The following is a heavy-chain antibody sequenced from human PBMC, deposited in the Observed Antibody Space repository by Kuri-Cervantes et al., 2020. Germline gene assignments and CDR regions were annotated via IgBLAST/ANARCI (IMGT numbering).Heavy chain of an antibody. Sequence: GGSLRLSCAASGFTFSGSAMHWVRQASGKGLEWVGRIRSKANSYATACAASVKGRFTISRDDSKNTAYLQMNSLKTEDTAVYYCATTTVGYYYYGMDVWGQGTTVTGSS. V-gene: IGHV3-73*01. CDR3: ATTTVGYYYYGMDV. D-gene: IGHD4-11*01. CDR1: GFTFSGSA. J-gene: IGHJ6*02. CDR2: IRSKANSYAT.